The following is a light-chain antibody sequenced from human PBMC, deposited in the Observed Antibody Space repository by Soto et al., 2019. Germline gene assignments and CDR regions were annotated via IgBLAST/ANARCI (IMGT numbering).Light chain of an antibody. Sequence: QSALTQPRSVSGTTGQSVAISCTGTSRDVDAYDFVSWYQHHPGKAPKLIISEVSKRPSGVSHRFSGSKSGNTASLTISGLQAEDEADYFCCSFAGSFYVFGNRTKVTVL. J-gene: IGLJ1*01. CDR3: CSFAGSFYV. CDR1: SRDVDAYDF. CDR2: EVS. V-gene: IGLV2-11*01.